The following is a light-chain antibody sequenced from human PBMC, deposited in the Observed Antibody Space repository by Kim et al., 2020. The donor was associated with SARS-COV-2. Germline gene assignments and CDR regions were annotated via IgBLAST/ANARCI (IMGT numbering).Light chain of an antibody. Sequence: AIQLTQSPSSLSASVGDRVTITCRESQVISSALGWYQQRSGKAPKLLIYDASRLQSGVPSRFSGSGSGTDFTLTISSLQPEDFAAYYCQQFYTYPIAFGQGTRLEIK. V-gene: IGKV1-13*02. CDR1: QVISSA. CDR3: QQFYTYPIA. J-gene: IGKJ5*01. CDR2: DAS.